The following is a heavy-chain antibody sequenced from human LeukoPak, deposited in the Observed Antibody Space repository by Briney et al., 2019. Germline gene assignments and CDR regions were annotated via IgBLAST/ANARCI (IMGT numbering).Heavy chain of an antibody. CDR3: ARDLDFWSGFNWFDP. CDR1: GGSISSAAYC. Sequence: SQTLSLTCTVSGGSISSAAYCWSWIRQYPGRGLDWIGYFCYTGSTYYNPSLKGRVTISVDTSKNQFSLKLSSVTAADTAVYYCARDLDFWSGFNWFDPWGQGTLVTVSS. V-gene: IGHV4-31*03. CDR2: FCYTGST. D-gene: IGHD3-3*01. J-gene: IGHJ5*02.